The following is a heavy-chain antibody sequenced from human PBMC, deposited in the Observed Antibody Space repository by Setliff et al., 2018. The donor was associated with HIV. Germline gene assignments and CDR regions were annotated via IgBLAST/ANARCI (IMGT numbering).Heavy chain of an antibody. CDR3: ARDQWGYSYGYYYYYYMDV. D-gene: IGHD5-18*01. J-gene: IGHJ6*03. CDR1: GFTFSSYW. Sequence: LRLSCAASGFTFSSYWMHWVRQAPGKGLVWVSRINSDGSSTSYADSVKGRFTISRDNAKNTLYLQMNSLRAEDTAVYYCARDQWGYSYGYYYYYYMDVWGKGTTVTVSS. CDR2: INSDGSST. V-gene: IGHV3-74*01.